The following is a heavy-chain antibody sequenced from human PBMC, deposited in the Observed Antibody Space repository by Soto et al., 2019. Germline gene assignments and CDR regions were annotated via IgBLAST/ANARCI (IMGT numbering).Heavy chain of an antibody. CDR1: GFTFSSYA. V-gene: IGHV3-64D*06. CDR3: VKEGVDTAMVHDFDY. CDR2: ISSNGGST. Sequence: PVGSLRLSCSASGFTFSSYAMHWVRQAPGKGLEYVSAISSNGGSTYYADSVKGRFTISRDNSKNTLYLQMSSLRAEDTAVYYCVKEGVDTAMVHDFDYWGQGTLVTVSS. D-gene: IGHD5-18*01. J-gene: IGHJ4*02.